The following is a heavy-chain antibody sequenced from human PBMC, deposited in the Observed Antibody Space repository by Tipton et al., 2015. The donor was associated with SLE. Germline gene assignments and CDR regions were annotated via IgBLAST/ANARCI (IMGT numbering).Heavy chain of an antibody. V-gene: IGHV4-31*03. Sequence: TLSLTCTVSGGSISSDDYYWTWIRQHPGKGLEWIGHMSYSGSTYYNPSLKSRITISVDTSKNHFSLKLSSVTAADTAVYYCARGGVGGYDYFDHWGQGTLVTFSS. J-gene: IGHJ4*02. CDR3: ARGGVGGYDYFDH. CDR2: MSYSGST. D-gene: IGHD5-12*01. CDR1: GGSISSDDYY.